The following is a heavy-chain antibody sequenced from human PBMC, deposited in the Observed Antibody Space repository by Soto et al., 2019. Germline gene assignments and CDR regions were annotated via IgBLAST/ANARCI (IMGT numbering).Heavy chain of an antibody. D-gene: IGHD6-19*01. V-gene: IGHV3-30-3*01. CDR2: ISYDGNNK. J-gene: IGHJ4*02. CDR3: ARSYKSGWYYFDY. CDR1: GFTFSTYA. Sequence: PRLSCAASGFTFSTYAIHWVRQAPGKGLEWAAFISYDGNNKNYADSVKGRFTISRDNSKNTVYLQMNSLTAEDTALYYCARSYKSGWYYFDYWGQGTLVTVSS.